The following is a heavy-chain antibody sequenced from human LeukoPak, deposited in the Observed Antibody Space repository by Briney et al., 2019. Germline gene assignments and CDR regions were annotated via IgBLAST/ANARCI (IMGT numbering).Heavy chain of an antibody. CDR2: ISAYNGNT. D-gene: IGHD4-23*01. CDR1: GYTFTSYG. J-gene: IGHJ4*02. Sequence: ASVKVSCKASGYTFTSYGISWVRQAPGQGLEWMGWISAYNGNTNYAQKFQGRVTMTRDTSISTAYMELSRLRSDDTAVYYCARVWGDDYGGQDLEYYFDYWGQGTLVTVSS. CDR3: ARVWGDDYGGQDLEYYFDY. V-gene: IGHV1-18*01.